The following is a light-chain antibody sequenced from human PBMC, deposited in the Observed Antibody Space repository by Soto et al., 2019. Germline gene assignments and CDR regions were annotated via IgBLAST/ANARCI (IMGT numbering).Light chain of an antibody. Sequence: DIQMTQSPSTLSASVGDRVTITCRASQSISSCLAWYQQKPGKGPKPLIYASFSFQRGVPSRFSGSGSGKDFTLTISSLQPEDFATYYCQQSYSTPVTFGQGTRLEIK. V-gene: IGKV1-39*01. CDR2: ASF. CDR3: QQSYSTPVT. J-gene: IGKJ5*01. CDR1: QSISSC.